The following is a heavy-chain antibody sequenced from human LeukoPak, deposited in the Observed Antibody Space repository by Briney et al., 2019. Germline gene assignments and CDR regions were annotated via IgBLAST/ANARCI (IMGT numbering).Heavy chain of an antibody. Sequence: GGSLRLSCAASGFTFSSYAMSWVRQAPGKGLEWVSAISGSGGSTHYADSVKGRFTISRDNSKNTRYLQMNSLRAEDTAVYYCAKIARPDSPDYYYRMDVWGQGTTVTVSS. J-gene: IGHJ6*02. CDR3: AKIARPDSPDYYYRMDV. D-gene: IGHD6-6*01. V-gene: IGHV3-23*01. CDR2: ISGSGGST. CDR1: GFTFSSYA.